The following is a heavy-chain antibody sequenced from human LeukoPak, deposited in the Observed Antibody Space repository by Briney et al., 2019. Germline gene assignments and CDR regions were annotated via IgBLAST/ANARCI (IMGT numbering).Heavy chain of an antibody. CDR3: ASSLRYDWNVFDY. J-gene: IGHJ4*02. CDR1: GGSFSGYY. V-gene: IGHV4-34*01. D-gene: IGHD1-1*01. Sequence: SETLSLTCAVYGGSFSGYYWSWLRQPPGKGLEWIGEINHSGSTNYNPSLKSRVTISVDPSKNQFSLKLSSVTAADTAVYYCASSLRYDWNVFDYWGQGTLVTVSS. CDR2: INHSGST.